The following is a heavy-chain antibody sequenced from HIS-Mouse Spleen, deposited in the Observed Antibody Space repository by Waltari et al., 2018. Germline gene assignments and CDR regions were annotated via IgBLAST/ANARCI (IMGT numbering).Heavy chain of an antibody. D-gene: IGHD6-13*01. CDR2: IYYSGST. Sequence: QLQPQESGPELGKPSDTLALTRSVSGGSLSSRSDSAGWIRQPPAKGLEWIGSIYYSGSTYYNPSLKSRVTISVDTSKNQFSLKLSSVTAADTAVYYCAREIPYSSSWYDWYFDLWGRGTLVTVSS. CDR1: GGSLSSRSDS. V-gene: IGHV4-39*07. CDR3: AREIPYSSSWYDWYFDL. J-gene: IGHJ2*01.